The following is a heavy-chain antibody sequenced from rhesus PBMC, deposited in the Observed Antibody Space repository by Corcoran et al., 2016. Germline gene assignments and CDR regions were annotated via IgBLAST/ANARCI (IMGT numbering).Heavy chain of an antibody. CDR2: IYGSSGST. D-gene: IGHD1-14*01. Sequence: QVQLQESGPGLVKPSETLSLTCAVSGGSISSNYWSWIRQPPGKGLEWIGYIYGSSGSTYSNPSLKSRVTISTDTSKNQFSLKLSSVTAADTAVYYCARDNGWNDWGAFDFWGQGLRVTVSS. V-gene: IGHV4-160*01. CDR3: ARDNGWNDWGAFDF. J-gene: IGHJ3*01. CDR1: GGSISSNY.